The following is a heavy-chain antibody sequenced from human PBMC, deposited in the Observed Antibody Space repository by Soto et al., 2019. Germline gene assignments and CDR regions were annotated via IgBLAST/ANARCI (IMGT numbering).Heavy chain of an antibody. Sequence: SGGSLRLSCAASGFTFSSYAMSWVRQAPGKGLEWVSAISGSGGSTYYADSVKGRFTISRDNSKNTLYLQMNSLRAEDTAVYYCAKIIAVAGEFDYWGQGTLVTVSS. D-gene: IGHD6-19*01. CDR1: GFTFSSYA. CDR2: ISGSGGST. V-gene: IGHV3-23*01. CDR3: AKIIAVAGEFDY. J-gene: IGHJ4*02.